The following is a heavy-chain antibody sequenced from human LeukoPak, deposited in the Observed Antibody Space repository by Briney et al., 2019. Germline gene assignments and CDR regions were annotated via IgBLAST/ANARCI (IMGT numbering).Heavy chain of an antibody. Sequence: SETLSLTCTVSGGSISSSSYYWGWIRQPPGKGLEWIGSIYYSGSTYYNPSLKSRVTISVDTSKNQFSLKLSSVTAADTAVYYCARVSGSGSYHIDYWGQGTLVTVSS. CDR2: IYYSGST. CDR3: ARVSGSGSYHIDY. CDR1: GGSISSSSYY. J-gene: IGHJ4*02. V-gene: IGHV4-39*07. D-gene: IGHD3-10*01.